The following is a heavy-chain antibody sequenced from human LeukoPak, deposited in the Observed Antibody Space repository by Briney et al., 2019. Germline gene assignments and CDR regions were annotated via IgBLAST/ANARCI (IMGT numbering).Heavy chain of an antibody. V-gene: IGHV3-48*02. D-gene: IGHD6-19*01. CDR3: ARARSGWYMDY. J-gene: IGHJ4*02. Sequence: GGSLRLSCAASGFTFSSYSINWVRQAPGKGLEWVSFITGSSSSVFYADSVKGRFTISRDNAKNLVYLQMNSLRDDDTAVYYCARARSGWYMDYWGQGTLVTVSS. CDR2: ITGSSSSV. CDR1: GFTFSSYS.